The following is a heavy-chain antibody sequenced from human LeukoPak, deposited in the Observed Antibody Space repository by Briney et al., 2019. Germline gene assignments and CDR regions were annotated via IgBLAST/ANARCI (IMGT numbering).Heavy chain of an antibody. V-gene: IGHV3-74*01. CDR2: IQTDGST. CDR3: ARGLHWNDFNWFDS. Sequence: GGSLRLSCAASGFTFSSYWMSWVRQTPGKGLMWVSRIQTDGSTRYAESVKGRFTISRDNAKNTVYLQMNTLSAEDTAIYYCARGLHWNDFNWFDSWGQGTLVTVSS. CDR1: GFTFSSYW. J-gene: IGHJ5*01. D-gene: IGHD1-1*01.